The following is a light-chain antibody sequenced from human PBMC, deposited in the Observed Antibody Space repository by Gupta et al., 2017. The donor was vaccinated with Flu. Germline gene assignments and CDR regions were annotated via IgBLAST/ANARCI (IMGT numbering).Light chain of an antibody. CDR2: GAS. J-gene: IGKJ1*01. V-gene: IGKV3-20*01. CDR1: QSVGSNY. Sequence: ERATLSCRASQSVGSNYLAWYQQKPGQAPRLLINGASSRATGIPDRFSGSGSGTDFTLAISRLEPEDFAVYYCQQYAYSPLTFGQGTKVEI. CDR3: QQYAYSPLT.